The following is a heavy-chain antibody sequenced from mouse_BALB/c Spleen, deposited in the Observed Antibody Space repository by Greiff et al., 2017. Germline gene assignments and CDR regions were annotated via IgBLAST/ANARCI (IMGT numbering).Heavy chain of an antibody. CDR1: GYTFTSYW. Sequence: VQRVESGAELARPGASVKLSCKASGYTFTSYWMQWVKQRPGQGLEWIGAIYPGDGDTRYTQKFKGKATLTADKSSSTAYMQLSSLASEDSAVYYCARSGPDYWGQGTTLTVSS. CDR2: IYPGDGDT. V-gene: IGHV1-87*01. D-gene: IGHD4-1*01. J-gene: IGHJ2*01. CDR3: ARSGPDY.